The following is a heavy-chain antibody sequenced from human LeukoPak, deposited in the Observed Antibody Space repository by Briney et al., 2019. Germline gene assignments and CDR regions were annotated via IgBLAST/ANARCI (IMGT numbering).Heavy chain of an antibody. J-gene: IGHJ4*02. CDR2: VYYSGTT. CDR3: ARRLQLWSD. CDR1: GGSINTYY. V-gene: IGHV4-59*12. D-gene: IGHD5-18*01. Sequence: SETLSLTCTVSGGSINTYYWSWIRQPPGKGLDWIGYVYYSGTTKYNPSLQSRVTISVDTSKNQFSLKLSSVTAADTAVYYCARRLQLWSDWGQGTLVTVSS.